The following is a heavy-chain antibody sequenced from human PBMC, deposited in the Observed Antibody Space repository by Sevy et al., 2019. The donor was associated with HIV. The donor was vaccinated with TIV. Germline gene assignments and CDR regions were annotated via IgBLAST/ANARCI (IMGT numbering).Heavy chain of an antibody. J-gene: IGHJ2*01. CDR3: ARDLIRTLWYFDL. D-gene: IGHD3-22*01. CDR1: GFTFSSYW. CDR2: ISSSSNYI. V-gene: IGHV3-21*01. Sequence: GGSLRLSCAASGFTFSSYWMTWVRQAPGKGLEWISSISSSSNYIYYADSVKGRFTISRDNAQNSLYLQMNSLRAEDTAVYYCARDLIRTLWYFDLWGRGTVVTVSS.